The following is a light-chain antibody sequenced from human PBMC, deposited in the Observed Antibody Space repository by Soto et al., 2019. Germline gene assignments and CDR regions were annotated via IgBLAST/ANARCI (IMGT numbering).Light chain of an antibody. CDR1: QTIDSW. CDR2: KAS. J-gene: IGKJ1*01. V-gene: IGKV1-5*03. Sequence: DIQMTQSPSTLSASLGDRVTITCGASQTIDSWLAWYQQRPGKPPNLLIYKASTLASGVPSRFSGSGSGTEFTLTINSLQPDDFATYYCQQYHIYSGTFGQGTKVDIK. CDR3: QQYHIYSGT.